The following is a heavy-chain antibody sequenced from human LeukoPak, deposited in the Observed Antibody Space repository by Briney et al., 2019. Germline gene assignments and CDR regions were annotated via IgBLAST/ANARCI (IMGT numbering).Heavy chain of an antibody. CDR1: GFTFSSYG. V-gene: IGHV3-30*02. Sequence: GGSLRLSCAASGFTFSSYGMHWVRQAPGKGPEWVAFIRYDGSNKYYADSVKGRFTISRDNSKNTLYLQMNSLRAEDTAVYYCAKIQTIFGVVDYYYYYMDVWGKGTTVTVSS. J-gene: IGHJ6*03. D-gene: IGHD3-3*01. CDR2: IRYDGSNK. CDR3: AKIQTIFGVVDYYYYYMDV.